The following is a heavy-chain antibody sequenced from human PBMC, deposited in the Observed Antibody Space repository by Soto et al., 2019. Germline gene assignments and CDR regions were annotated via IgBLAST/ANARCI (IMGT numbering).Heavy chain of an antibody. V-gene: IGHV4-30-2*01. D-gene: IGHD2-21*01. CDR1: GASVDTSGSS. Sequence: QVELQESGSGLVKPSQTLSLTCTVSGASVDTSGSSWTWIRQPPGRGLQFIGYIYHSETIYYNPSLRSRVTIRFDMSKTQFFLRLTSLPDADTAVDFCASLINKNSGGYFDYWGQGSLVTVSS. CDR3: ASLINKNSGGYFDY. CDR2: IYHSETI. J-gene: IGHJ4*02.